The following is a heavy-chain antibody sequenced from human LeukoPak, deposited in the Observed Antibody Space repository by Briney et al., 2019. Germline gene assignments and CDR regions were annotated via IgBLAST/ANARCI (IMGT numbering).Heavy chain of an antibody. CDR1: GYTFTGYY. D-gene: IGHD3-3*01. J-gene: IGHJ3*02. V-gene: IGHV1-2*02. Sequence: GASVKVSCKASGYTFTGYYMHWVRQAPGQGLEWMGWINPNSGGTNYAQKFQGRVTLTRDTSINSAYMELSSLRSDDTAVYYCARVNLEWFLLGAFDIWGQGTMVSVS. CDR3: ARVNLEWFLLGAFDI. CDR2: INPNSGGT.